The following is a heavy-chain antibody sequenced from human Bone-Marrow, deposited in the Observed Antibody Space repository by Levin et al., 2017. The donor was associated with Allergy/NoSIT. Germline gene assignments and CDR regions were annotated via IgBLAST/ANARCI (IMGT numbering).Heavy chain of an antibody. CDR3: ARLNVGGRRFDY. D-gene: IGHD1-26*01. Sequence: GGSLRLSCKASGYSYNSHTFGITWVRQAPGQGLEWMGWIGADNGNTNYVEKFQGRVIMTTDISTMTAYMELKSLRFDDTAVYYCARLNVGGRRFDYWGQGTLVTVSS. V-gene: IGHV1-18*04. CDR1: GYSYNSHTFG. CDR2: IGADNGNT. J-gene: IGHJ4*02.